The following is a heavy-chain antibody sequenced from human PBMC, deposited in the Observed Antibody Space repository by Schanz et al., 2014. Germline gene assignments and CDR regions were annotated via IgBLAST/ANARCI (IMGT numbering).Heavy chain of an antibody. V-gene: IGHV3-48*01. CDR1: GFIFRSFG. D-gene: IGHD5-18*01. Sequence: GPLVESGGGVVQPGKSLRLSCATSGFIFRSFGIHWVRQAPGKELEWISYITYNGGTIYYADSVKGRFTISRDNAKNSLYLEMNSLRAEDTAVYYCAKDAENTAMITGYFDYWGQGTLVTVSS. CDR3: AKDAENTAMITGYFDY. CDR2: ITYNGGTI. J-gene: IGHJ4*02.